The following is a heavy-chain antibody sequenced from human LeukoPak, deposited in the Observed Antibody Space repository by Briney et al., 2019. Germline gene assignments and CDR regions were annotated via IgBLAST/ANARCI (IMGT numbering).Heavy chain of an antibody. Sequence: SGTLSLTCAVYGGSFSGYYWSWIRQPPGKGLEWIGYIYATGSTNYNPSLKSRVTISVDTSKNQFSLNLRSVTAADTAVYYCARHGSVRSPLGPWGQGTLVTVSS. CDR2: IYATGST. CDR1: GGSFSGYY. CDR3: ARHGSVRSPLGP. V-gene: IGHV4-4*09. D-gene: IGHD3-10*01. J-gene: IGHJ5*02.